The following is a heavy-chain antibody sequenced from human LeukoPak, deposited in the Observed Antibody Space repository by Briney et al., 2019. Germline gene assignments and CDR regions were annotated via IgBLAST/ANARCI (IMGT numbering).Heavy chain of an antibody. Sequence: PSETLSLTCTVSGGSMSSYYWSWIRQPPGKGLEWIGYIYYSGSTKYNPSLKSRVTISIDTSKNQFSLKLSSVTAADTAMYYCARLYNHNWFDPWGQGTLVTVSS. CDR1: GGSMSSYY. D-gene: IGHD3-16*02. V-gene: IGHV4-59*01. CDR2: IYYSGST. J-gene: IGHJ5*02. CDR3: ARLYNHNWFDP.